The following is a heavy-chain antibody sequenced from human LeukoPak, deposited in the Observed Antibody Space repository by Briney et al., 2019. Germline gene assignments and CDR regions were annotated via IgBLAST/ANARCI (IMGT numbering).Heavy chain of an antibody. V-gene: IGHV1-2*02. CDR1: GYTFTGYY. Sequence: GASVKVSCKASGYTFTGYYMRWVRQAPGQGLEWMGWINPNSGGTNYAQKFQGRVTMTRDTSISTAYMELSRLRSDNTAVYYCARVPQGRYYYYMDVWGKGTTVTVSS. CDR2: INPNSGGT. J-gene: IGHJ6*03. CDR3: ARVPQGRYYYYMDV.